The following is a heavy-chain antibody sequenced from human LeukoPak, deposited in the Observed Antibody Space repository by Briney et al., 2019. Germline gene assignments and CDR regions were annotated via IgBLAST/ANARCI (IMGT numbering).Heavy chain of an antibody. Sequence: ASVKVSCKASGYTFTSYGISWVRQAPGQGLEWMGWISGYNGNTNYAQKLQGRVTMTTDTSTSTAYLELRSLRSDDAAVYYCARAADPLTLGATVNWSNDPTAGGVYFQHWGQGTLVTVSS. CDR3: ARAADPLTLGATVNWSNDPTAGGVYFQH. J-gene: IGHJ1*01. CDR2: ISGYNGNT. V-gene: IGHV1-18*01. D-gene: IGHD1-26*01. CDR1: GYTFTSYG.